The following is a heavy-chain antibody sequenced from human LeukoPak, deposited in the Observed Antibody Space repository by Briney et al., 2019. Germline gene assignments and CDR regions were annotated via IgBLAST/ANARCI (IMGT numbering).Heavy chain of an antibody. V-gene: IGHV1-58*01. J-gene: IGHJ4*02. CDR1: GFTFTSSA. CDR3: AASPDYYDSSGYPYYFDY. Sequence: GTSVKVSCKASGFTFTSSAVQWVRQARGQRLEWIGWIVVGSGNTNYAQKFQERVTITRDMSTSTAYMELSSLRSEDMAVYYCAASPDYYDSSGYPYYFDYWGQGTLVTVSS. CDR2: IVVGSGNT. D-gene: IGHD3-22*01.